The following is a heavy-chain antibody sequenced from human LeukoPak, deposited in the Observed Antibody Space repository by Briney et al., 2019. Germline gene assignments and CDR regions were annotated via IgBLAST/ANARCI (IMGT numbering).Heavy chain of an antibody. CDR2: IIPIFGTA. J-gene: IGHJ4*02. CDR1: GGTFSSYA. D-gene: IGHD1-1*01. Sequence: ASVKVSCKAPGGTFSSYAISWVRQAPGQGLEWMGGIIPIFGTANYAQKFQGRVTITADESTSTAYMELSSLRSEDTAVYYCASSFNFAYNWNDVFDYWGQGTLVTVSS. CDR3: ASSFNFAYNWNDVFDY. V-gene: IGHV1-69*13.